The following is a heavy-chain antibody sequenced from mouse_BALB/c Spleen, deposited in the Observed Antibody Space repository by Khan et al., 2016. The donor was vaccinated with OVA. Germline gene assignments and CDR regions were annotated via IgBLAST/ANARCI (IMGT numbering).Heavy chain of an antibody. CDR3: TRRGLFGIFVY. CDR1: GYAFTTHW. D-gene: IGHD3-3*01. J-gene: IGHJ3*01. CDR2: INPSTGYI. Sequence: VQLQQSGAELVKPGSSVKMSCVASGYAFTTHWMHWIKQRPGQGLEWIGYINPSTGYIENNQKFKDKATLTTDASSSTAYMQLSSLTSEDSAVYYGTRRGLFGIFVYWGQGTQVTVSA. V-gene: IGHV1-7*01.